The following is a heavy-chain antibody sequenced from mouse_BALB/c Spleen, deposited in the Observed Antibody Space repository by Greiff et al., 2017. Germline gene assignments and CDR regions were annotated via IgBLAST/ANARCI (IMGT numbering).Heavy chain of an antibody. J-gene: IGHJ3*01. Sequence: VQLQQPGAELVKPGASVKLSCKASGYTFTSYWMHWVKQRPGQGLEWIGEINPSNGRTNYNEKFKSKATLTVDKSSSTAYMQLSSLTSEDSAVYYCARVPGFAYWGQGTLVTVSA. CDR1: GYTFTSYW. D-gene: IGHD5-1*01. V-gene: IGHV1S81*02. CDR2: INPSNGRT. CDR3: ARVPGFAY.